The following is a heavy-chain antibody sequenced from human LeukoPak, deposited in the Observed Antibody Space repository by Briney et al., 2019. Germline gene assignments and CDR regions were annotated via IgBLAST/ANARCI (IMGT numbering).Heavy chain of an antibody. CDR2: INYSGST. V-gene: IGHV4-59*01. CDR1: GGSISSYY. J-gene: IGHJ4*02. D-gene: IGHD3-10*01. CDR3: ARMDGALLWFGELLR. Sequence: SETLSLTCTVSGGSISSYYWSWIRQPPGKGLEWIGYINYSGSTTYNPSLKSRVTISLDMSKNQFSLKLNSVTAADTAVYYCARMDGALLWFGELLRWGQGTLVTVSS.